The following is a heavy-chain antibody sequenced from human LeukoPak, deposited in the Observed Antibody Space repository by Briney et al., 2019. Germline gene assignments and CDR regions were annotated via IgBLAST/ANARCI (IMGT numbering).Heavy chain of an antibody. D-gene: IGHD4-17*01. Sequence: SETLSLTCTVSGGSISSSTYYWGWIRQPPGKGLEWIGSIYYSGSTYYNPSLKSRVTISVDTSKNQFSLKLSSVTAADTAMYFCARQGYADFSSRPFDYWGQGTLVTVSS. CDR1: GGSISSSTYY. J-gene: IGHJ4*02. CDR2: IYYSGST. V-gene: IGHV4-39*01. CDR3: ARQGYADFSSRPFDY.